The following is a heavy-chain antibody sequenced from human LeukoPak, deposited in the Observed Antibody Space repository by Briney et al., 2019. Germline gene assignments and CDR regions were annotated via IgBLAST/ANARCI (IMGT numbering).Heavy chain of an antibody. CDR3: ARDPLTAGEPNDAFDI. J-gene: IGHJ3*02. D-gene: IGHD6-25*01. CDR1: GDRVSSNSAA. V-gene: IGHV6-1*01. Sequence: SQTLSLTCAISGDRVSSNSAAWNWIRQSPSRGLEWLGRTYYRSKWYNDYAVSVKSRITINPDTSKNQFSLQLNSVTPEDTAVYYCARDPLTAGEPNDAFDIWGQGTMVTVSS. CDR2: TYYRSKWYN.